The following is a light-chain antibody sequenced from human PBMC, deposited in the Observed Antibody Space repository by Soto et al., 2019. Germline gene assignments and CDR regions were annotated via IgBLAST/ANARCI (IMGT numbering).Light chain of an antibody. V-gene: IGLV2-8*01. CDR1: SSDVGGYNY. Sequence: QSALTQPPSASGSPGQSVTISCTGTSSDVGGYNYVSWHQQHPGKAPKLMIYEVNKRPSGVPDRFSGSKSGNTASLTVSGLQAEDEADYYCSAYADNNSLVFGGGTKLTVL. CDR2: EVN. J-gene: IGLJ3*02. CDR3: SAYADNNSLV.